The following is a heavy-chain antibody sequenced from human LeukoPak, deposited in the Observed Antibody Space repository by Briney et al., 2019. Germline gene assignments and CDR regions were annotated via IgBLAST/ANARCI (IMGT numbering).Heavy chain of an antibody. D-gene: IGHD6-13*01. J-gene: IGHJ4*02. CDR2: IYYSGST. CDR3: ARQDSSLYDY. CDR1: GGSISSSTYY. V-gene: IGHV4-39*01. Sequence: SETLSLTCTVSGGSISSSTYYWVWIRQPPGKGLEWIGSIYYSGSTYYNPSLKSRVTISVDTSKNQFSLKLCSVTAADTAVYYCARQDSSLYDYWGQGTLVSVSS.